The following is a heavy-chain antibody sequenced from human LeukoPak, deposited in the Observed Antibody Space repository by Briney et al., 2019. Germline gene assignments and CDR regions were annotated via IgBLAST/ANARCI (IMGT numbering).Heavy chain of an antibody. D-gene: IGHD3-16*02. V-gene: IGHV3-30*03. CDR3: AMMGLSPPFDY. CDR1: GFTFNNYG. CDR2: ISYDGSNK. Sequence: GGSLRLSCGASGFTFNNYGMHWVRQAPGKGLEWVAVISYDGSNKDYADSVKGRFTISRDNSKNTLYLQMNSLRAEDTAVYYCAMMGLSPPFDYWGQGTLVTVSS. J-gene: IGHJ4*02.